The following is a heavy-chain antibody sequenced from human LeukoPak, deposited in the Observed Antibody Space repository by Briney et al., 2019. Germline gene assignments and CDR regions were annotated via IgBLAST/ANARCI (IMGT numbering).Heavy chain of an antibody. CDR3: TKGGHGDY. V-gene: IGHV3-23*01. CDR2: ISGGGGST. D-gene: IGHD2-21*02. J-gene: IGHJ4*02. Sequence: GGSLRLSCAASGFTFSSYAMSWVRQAPGKGLEWVSAISGGGGSTYYADSVKGRFTISRDTSKNTLFLQMNSLRADDTAIYYCTKGGHGDYWGQGTMVTVSS. CDR1: GFTFSSYA.